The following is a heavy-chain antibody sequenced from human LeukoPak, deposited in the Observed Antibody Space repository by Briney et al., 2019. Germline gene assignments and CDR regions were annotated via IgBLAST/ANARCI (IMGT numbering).Heavy chain of an antibody. V-gene: IGHV5-51*01. CDR3: ARGLHYYDSSGYYTA. CDR1: GYSFTSYS. Sequence: KHGGPLNTSCQASGYSFTSYSIGWVRQIPGKGLGWMGIFYTGGSDTRYSPSFQGPVTISADKSISTAYLQWSSLKASDTAMYYCARGLHYYDSSGYYTAWGEGNLVTVSS. J-gene: IGHJ4*02. CDR2: FYTGGSDT. D-gene: IGHD3-22*01.